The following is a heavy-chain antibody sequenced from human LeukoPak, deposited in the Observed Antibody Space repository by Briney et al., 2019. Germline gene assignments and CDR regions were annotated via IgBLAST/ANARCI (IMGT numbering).Heavy chain of an antibody. CDR3: ARGDYDILTARRDDAFDI. J-gene: IGHJ3*02. V-gene: IGHV3-11*01. Sequence: PGGSLRLSCAASGFTFSDYYMSWIRQAPGKGLEWVSYISSSGSTIYYADSVKGRLTISRDNAKNSLYLQMNSLRAEDTAVYYCARGDYDILTARRDDAFDIWGQGTMVTVSS. CDR2: ISSSGSTI. CDR1: GFTFSDYY. D-gene: IGHD3-9*01.